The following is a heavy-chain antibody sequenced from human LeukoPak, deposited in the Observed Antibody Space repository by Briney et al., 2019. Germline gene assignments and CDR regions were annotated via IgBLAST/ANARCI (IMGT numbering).Heavy chain of an antibody. Sequence: GGSLRLSCAASGFTFDDYAMHWVRQAPGKGLEWVSLISWDGGSTYYADSVKGRFTISRDNSKNSLYLQMNSLRAEDTALYYCAKDMGYSSSSSPDYWGQGTLVTVSS. V-gene: IGHV3-43D*03. CDR2: ISWDGGST. CDR3: AKDMGYSSSSSPDY. CDR1: GFTFDDYA. J-gene: IGHJ4*02. D-gene: IGHD6-6*01.